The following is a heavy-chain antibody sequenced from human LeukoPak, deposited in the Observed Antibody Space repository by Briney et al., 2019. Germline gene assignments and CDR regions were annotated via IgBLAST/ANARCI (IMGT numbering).Heavy chain of an antibody. D-gene: IGHD2-21*02. CDR2: IIPIFGTA. V-gene: IGHV1-69*13. Sequence: SVKVSCEASGGTFSSYAISWVRQAPGQGLEWMGGIIPIFGTANYAQKFQSRVTITADESTSTAYMELSSLRSEDTAVYYCARVVRDRLSFRFDYWGQGTLVTVSS. CDR1: GGTFSSYA. J-gene: IGHJ4*02. CDR3: ARVVRDRLSFRFDY.